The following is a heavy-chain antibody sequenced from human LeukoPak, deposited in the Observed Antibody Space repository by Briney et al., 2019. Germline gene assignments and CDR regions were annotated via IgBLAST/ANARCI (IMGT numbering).Heavy chain of an antibody. CDR3: ARGDYYDSSGYYYVFDY. J-gene: IGHJ4*02. CDR1: GFTFSSYS. V-gene: IGHV3-48*04. D-gene: IGHD3-22*01. CDR2: ISSSSSTI. Sequence: GGSLRLSCAASGFTFSSYSMNWVRQAPGKGLEWVSYISSSSSTIYYADSVKGRFTISRDNAKNSLYLQMNNLRAEDTAVYYCARGDYYDSSGYYYVFDYWGQGTLVTVSS.